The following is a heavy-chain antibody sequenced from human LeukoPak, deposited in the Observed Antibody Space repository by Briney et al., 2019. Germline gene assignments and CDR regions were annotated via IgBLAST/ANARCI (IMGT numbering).Heavy chain of an antibody. V-gene: IGHV4-4*02. D-gene: IGHD5-24*01. CDR1: GGSISSSNW. Sequence: PSGTLSLTCAVSGGSISSSNWWSWVRQPPGKGLEWIGEIYHSGSTNYNPSLNSRVTISVDTSKNEFSLKLSSVTAADTAVYYCARVMGDGYKRAFDYWGQGTLVTVSS. J-gene: IGHJ4*02. CDR2: IYHSGST. CDR3: ARVMGDGYKRAFDY.